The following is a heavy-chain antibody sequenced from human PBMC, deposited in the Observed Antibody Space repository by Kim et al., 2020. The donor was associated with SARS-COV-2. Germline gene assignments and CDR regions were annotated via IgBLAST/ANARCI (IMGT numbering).Heavy chain of an antibody. CDR2: INRGSSSI. Sequence: GGSLRLSCAASGFSLSSYSMNWVRQSPGKGLEWLSYINRGSSSIKYADSVKGRFTISRENAKNSLYLQMNSLRAEDTAVYYCARRMDVWGQGTTVTDSS. CDR1: GFSLSSYS. V-gene: IGHV3-48*04. CDR3: ARRMDV. J-gene: IGHJ6*02.